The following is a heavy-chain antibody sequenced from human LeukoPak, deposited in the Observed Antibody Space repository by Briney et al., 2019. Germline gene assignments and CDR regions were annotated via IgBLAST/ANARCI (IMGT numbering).Heavy chain of an antibody. J-gene: IGHJ5*02. CDR2: IYYSGSA. CDR1: GGSISGYY. D-gene: IGHD1-1*01. Sequence: SETLSLTCTVSGGSISGYYWSWIRQPPGKGLAWIGYIYYSGSATYNPSLKSRVTISVDTSKNQFSLKLSSVTAADTAVYYCARFGQLENNWFDPWGQGTLVTVSS. V-gene: IGHV4-59*01. CDR3: ARFGQLENNWFDP.